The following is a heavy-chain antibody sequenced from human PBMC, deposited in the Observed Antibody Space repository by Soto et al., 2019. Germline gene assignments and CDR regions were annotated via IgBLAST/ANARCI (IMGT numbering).Heavy chain of an antibody. CDR1: GFSLTTRGGG. J-gene: IGHJ4*02. Sequence: QIPLKDSGHPLVKLKHPLTLTCTFSGFSLTTRGGGVCWIRQPPVKALEWLALIYWDDDEGYSPSLKSRLTSTKDTSKSQVVLTMTIMDPVETATYSCAHRPRGYGYHFDYWGQGTLVTVSS. D-gene: IGHD5-18*01. CDR2: IYWDDDE. V-gene: IGHV2-5*02. CDR3: AHRPRGYGYHFDY.